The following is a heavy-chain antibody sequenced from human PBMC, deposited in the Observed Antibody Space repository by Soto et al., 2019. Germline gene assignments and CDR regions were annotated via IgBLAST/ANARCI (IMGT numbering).Heavy chain of an antibody. CDR2: IHAGNGDI. J-gene: IGHJ4*02. V-gene: IGHV1-3*01. CDR1: GYTFTSCA. CDR3: ANRIGVEATIPVWGY. D-gene: IGHD5-12*01. Sequence: QVQLVQSGAEVKKPGASVKVSCKASGYTFTSCAIHWLRQAPGQSLEWVGWIHAGNGDIKYSQKFQGRVTITGDTSASTAYKELSSLTSEDTAIYYCANRIGVEATIPVWGYWGQGTLVTVSS.